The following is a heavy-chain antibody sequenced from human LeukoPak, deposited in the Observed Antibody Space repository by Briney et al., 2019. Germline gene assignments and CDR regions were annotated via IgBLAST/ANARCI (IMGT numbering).Heavy chain of an antibody. D-gene: IGHD1-26*01. CDR1: IDSFSNYH. V-gene: IGHV4-34*01. CDR3: AREAEGAIHGDY. CDR2: VNESGGT. J-gene: IGHJ4*02. Sequence: SETLSLTCAVYIDSFSNYHWNWIRQTPAKGLEWIGEVNESGGTNISPSLRSRVILSVDTSKNQFSLKLISVTVADTAVYYCAREAEGAIHGDYWGQGTLVTVSS.